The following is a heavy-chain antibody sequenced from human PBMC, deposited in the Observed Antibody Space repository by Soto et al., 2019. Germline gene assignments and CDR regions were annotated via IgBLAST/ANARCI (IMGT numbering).Heavy chain of an antibody. J-gene: IGHJ6*02. D-gene: IGHD3-3*01. V-gene: IGHV3-30*18. Sequence: GGSLRLSCAASGFTFSSYGMHWVCQAPGKGLEWVAVISYDGSNKYYADSVKGRFTISRDNSKNTLYLQMNSLRAEDTAVYYCAKDLALEYYYYYGMDVWGQGTTVTVSS. CDR3: AKDLALEYYYYYGMDV. CDR2: ISYDGSNK. CDR1: GFTFSSYG.